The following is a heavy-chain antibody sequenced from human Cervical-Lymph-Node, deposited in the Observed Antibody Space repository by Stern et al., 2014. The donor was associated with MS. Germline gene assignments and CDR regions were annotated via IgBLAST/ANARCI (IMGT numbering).Heavy chain of an antibody. V-gene: IGHV4-31*03. CDR2: IYYSGSS. CDR3: ARARGSVTMRVLDY. D-gene: IGHD4-17*01. Sequence: LQLQESGPGLVKPSQTLSLTCSVSGGSISSSGYYWSWVRQHPGKGLEWIGIIYYSGSSYYKSSLKSRVSISSDTSKNQFSLNLNSVTAADTAIYYCARARGSVTMRVLDYLGQGILVTVSS. J-gene: IGHJ4*02. CDR1: GGSISSSGYY.